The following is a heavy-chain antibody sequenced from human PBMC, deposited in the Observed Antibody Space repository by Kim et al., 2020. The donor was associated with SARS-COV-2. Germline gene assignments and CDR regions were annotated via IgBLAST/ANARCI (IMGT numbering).Heavy chain of an antibody. CDR3: ARESVTGTDAFDI. J-gene: IGHJ3*02. CDR1: GFIFSSYE. CDR2: ISDSGSNT. Sequence: GGSLRLSCAPSGFIFSSYEVNWVRQAPGKGLEWVSYISDSGSNTYYADSVKGRFTISRDNAKNSLFLQMNRLRAEDTAVYYCARESVTGTDAFDIWGQGTLVTVSS. D-gene: IGHD6-19*01. V-gene: IGHV3-48*03.